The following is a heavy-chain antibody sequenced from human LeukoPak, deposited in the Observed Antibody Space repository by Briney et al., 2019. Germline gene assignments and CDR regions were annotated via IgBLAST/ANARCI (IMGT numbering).Heavy chain of an antibody. CDR2: IKSKADGGTT. J-gene: IGHJ4*02. V-gene: IGHV3-15*01. Sequence: PGGSLRLSCAASGFTFSNAWMSWVRQAPGKGLEWVGRIKSKADGGTTDYAAPVKGRFTISRDNAKNSLYLQMNSLRAEDTAVYYCARDRPPYCGGDCYPYYFDYWGQGTLVTVSS. D-gene: IGHD2-21*02. CDR1: GFTFSNAW. CDR3: ARDRPPYCGGDCYPYYFDY.